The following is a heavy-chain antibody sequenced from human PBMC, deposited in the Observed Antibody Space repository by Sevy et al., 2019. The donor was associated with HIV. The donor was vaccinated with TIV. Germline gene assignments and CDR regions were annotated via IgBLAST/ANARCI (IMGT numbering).Heavy chain of an antibody. CDR2: INGRGGST. CDR1: GFTFSSFA. V-gene: IGHV3-23*01. CDR3: ARPTPRIAASSAAFFDY. J-gene: IGHJ4*02. D-gene: IGHD6-13*01. Sequence: GGCLRLSCAASGFTFSSFAMSWVRQVPGKGLEWVSSINGRGGSTYYADSVKGRVTLSRDNSKNTLFLQMDSLRAEDMAIYYCARPTPRIAASSAAFFDYWGQGTTVFVSS.